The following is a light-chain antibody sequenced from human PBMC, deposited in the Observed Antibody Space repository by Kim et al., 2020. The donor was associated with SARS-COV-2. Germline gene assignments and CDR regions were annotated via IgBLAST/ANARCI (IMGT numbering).Light chain of an antibody. CDR1: QSVSSN. CDR3: QQYNNWWT. J-gene: IGKJ1*01. CDR2: GAS. V-gene: IGKV3-15*01. Sequence: ETVMTQSPATLSVSPEERATLSCRASQSVSSNLAWYQQRPGQAPRLLIYGASTRATGIPARFSGSGSGTEFTLTISSLQSEDFAVYYCQQYNNWWTFGQGTKVDIK.